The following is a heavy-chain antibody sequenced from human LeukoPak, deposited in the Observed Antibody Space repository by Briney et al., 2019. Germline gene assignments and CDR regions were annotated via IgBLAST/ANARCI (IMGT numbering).Heavy chain of an antibody. CDR2: ISAYNGNT. CDR3: ARVYCSGGSCYNWFDP. D-gene: IGHD2-15*01. CDR1: GSTFTSYG. V-gene: IGHV1-18*01. J-gene: IGHJ5*02. Sequence: ASVKVSCKASGSTFTSYGISWVRQAPGQGLEWMGWISAYNGNTNYAQKLQGRVTMTTDTSTSTAYMELRSLRSDDTAVYYCARVYCSGGSCYNWFDPWGQGTLVTVSS.